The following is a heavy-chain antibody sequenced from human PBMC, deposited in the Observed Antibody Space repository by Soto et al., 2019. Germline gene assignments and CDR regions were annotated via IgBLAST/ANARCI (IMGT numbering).Heavy chain of an antibody. J-gene: IGHJ5*02. D-gene: IGHD1-26*01. Sequence: PSATLSLTCSVSGDSVSSGAYYWSWIRQPPGRGLVCIVYLYYCGSTSYNPSLEIGVSLSFDTSKNHFSLKLPSVTPGDTAFYYWARVKRSTSRLDPGGRETRVTVSS. CDR1: GDSVSSGAYY. CDR3: ARVKRSTSRLDP. V-gene: IGHV4-61*08. CDR2: LYYCGST.